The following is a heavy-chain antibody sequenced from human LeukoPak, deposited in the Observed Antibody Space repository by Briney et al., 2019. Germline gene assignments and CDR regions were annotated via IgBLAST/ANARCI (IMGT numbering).Heavy chain of an antibody. CDR2: INHSGST. CDR3: ARGSRYCSSTSCFRGTAPRWFDP. D-gene: IGHD2-2*01. CDR1: GGSFSGYY. V-gene: IGHV4-34*01. Sequence: TSETLSLTCAVYGGSFSGYYWSWIRQPLGKGLEWIGEINHSGSTNYNPSLKSRVTISVDTSKNQFSLKLSSVTAADTAVYYCARGSRYCSSTSCFRGTAPRWFDPWGQGTLVTVSS. J-gene: IGHJ5*02.